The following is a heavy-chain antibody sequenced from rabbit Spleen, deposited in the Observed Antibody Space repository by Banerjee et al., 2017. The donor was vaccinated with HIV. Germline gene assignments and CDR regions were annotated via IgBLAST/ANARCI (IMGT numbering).Heavy chain of an antibody. D-gene: IGHD1-1*01. CDR3: ARDTSTSFSTYGMDL. V-gene: IGHV1S40*01. CDR1: GFPLSSDYY. CDR2: IDSGSSGDT. Sequence: QSLEESGGDLVEPGASLTLTCTASGFPLSSDYYICWVRQAPGKGLEWIACIDSGSSGDTYYASWAKGRFTISKTSSTTVTLQMTSLTAADTATYFCARDTSTSFSTYGMDLWGPGTLVTVS. J-gene: IGHJ6*01.